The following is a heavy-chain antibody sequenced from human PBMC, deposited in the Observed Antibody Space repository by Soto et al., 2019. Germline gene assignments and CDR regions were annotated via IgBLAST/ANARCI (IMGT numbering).Heavy chain of an antibody. CDR2: IGSDGTAI. CDR1: GCTVNTYS. CDR3: PIPGLTLPPTRSFDH. D-gene: IGHD5-12*01. V-gene: IGHV3-23*05. J-gene: IGHJ4*02. Sequence: GGCRRLSCAACGCTVNTYSMSWVRQAPGKGLEWGSAIGSDGTAIQYGDSGKGRCTISKDNSKDTRYLQMNSGRAEDTAVDYCPIPGLTLPPTRSFDHCRQGTLVTVSS.